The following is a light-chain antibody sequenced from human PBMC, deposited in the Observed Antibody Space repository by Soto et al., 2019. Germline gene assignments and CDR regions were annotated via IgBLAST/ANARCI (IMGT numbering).Light chain of an antibody. J-gene: IGKJ1*01. CDR3: QQYYCYPPWT. V-gene: IGKV1-8*01. Sequence: AIRMTQSPSSFSASTGDRVTITCRASQGISSYLAWYQQKSGKGPKLLIYAASTLQSGVPSRLSGSGSGTDFTLTISCLQSEDFATYYCQQYYCYPPWTFGQGTKVEIK. CDR1: QGISSY. CDR2: AAS.